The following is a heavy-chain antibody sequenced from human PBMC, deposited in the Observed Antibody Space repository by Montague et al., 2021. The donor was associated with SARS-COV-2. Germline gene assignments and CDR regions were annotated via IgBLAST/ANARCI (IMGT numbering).Heavy chain of an antibody. J-gene: IGHJ3*02. CDR2: ISQGGAP. D-gene: IGHD3-9*01. V-gene: IGHV4-34*01. Sequence: SETLSLTRAVSRGSFSNYYWTWIRQSPGKGLEWIGEISQGGAPNXTPSLKSRVTISLATSKKQISLKLNSVTVADPAVFFCARGRPVQGSFRHFDSISSGALDIWAQGSLVIVSS. CDR1: RGSFSNYY. CDR3: ARGRPVQGSFRHFDSISSGALDI.